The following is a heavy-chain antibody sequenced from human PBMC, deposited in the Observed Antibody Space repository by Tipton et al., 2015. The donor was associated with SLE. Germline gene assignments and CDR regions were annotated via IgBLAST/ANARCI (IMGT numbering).Heavy chain of an antibody. J-gene: IGHJ4*02. CDR3: ARYYYGSGSYAVY. V-gene: IGHV4-59*12. CDR2: IYYSGST. CDR1: GGSISSYY. Sequence: LRLSCTVSGGSISSYYWSWIRQPPGKGLEWIGYIYYSGSTNYNPSLKSRVTISVDTSKNQFSLKLSSVTAADTAVYYCARYYYGSGSYAVYWGQGTLVTVSS. D-gene: IGHD3-10*01.